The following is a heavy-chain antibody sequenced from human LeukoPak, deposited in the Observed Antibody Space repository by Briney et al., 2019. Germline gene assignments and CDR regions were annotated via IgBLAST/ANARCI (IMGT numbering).Heavy chain of an antibody. J-gene: IGHJ6*03. CDR1: GYTFTGYY. CDR3: ARTAFQFGDYFYYMDV. CDR2: INPNSGDT. Sequence: ASVTVSCKASGYTFTGYYMHWVRQAPGQGLEWMGWINPNSGDTNYAQKFQGRVTVTRDTSISTAYMELSGLTSDDTAVYYCARTAFQFGDYFYYMDVWGTGTTVTVSS. D-gene: IGHD3-3*02. V-gene: IGHV1-2*02.